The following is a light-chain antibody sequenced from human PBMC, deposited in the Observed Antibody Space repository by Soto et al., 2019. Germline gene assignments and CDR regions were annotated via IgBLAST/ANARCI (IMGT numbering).Light chain of an antibody. V-gene: IGKV1-39*01. CDR3: QQSYSTPFT. Sequence: DIQMTQSPSSLSASVGDRVTITCRTSQSIRRSLNWYQQKPGKAPNLLIYAPSRLQSGVPSRFSGSGSGTDFTLTISSLQPADFATYYCQQSYSTPFTFGPGTKVDIK. CDR1: QSIRRS. J-gene: IGKJ3*01. CDR2: APS.